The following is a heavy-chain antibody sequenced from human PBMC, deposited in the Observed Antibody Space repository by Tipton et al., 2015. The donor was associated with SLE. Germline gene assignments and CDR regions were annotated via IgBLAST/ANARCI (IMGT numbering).Heavy chain of an antibody. D-gene: IGHD1-26*01. CDR2: IYYSGSK. J-gene: IGHJ4*02. CDR1: GGSFSGYY. Sequence: TLSLTCAVYGGSFSGYYWSWIRQPPGKGLEWIGSIYYSGSKYYNPSLKTRVTISVDRSKNQFSLKVSSVTAADTAVYYCARGRLGDSQHHFDYWGQGTLVTVSS. CDR3: ARGRLGDSQHHFDY. V-gene: IGHV4-34*01.